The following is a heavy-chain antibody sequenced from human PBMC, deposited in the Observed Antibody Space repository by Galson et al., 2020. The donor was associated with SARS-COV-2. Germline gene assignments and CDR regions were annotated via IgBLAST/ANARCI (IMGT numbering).Heavy chain of an antibody. J-gene: IGHJ4*02. Sequence: ASETLSLTCAVSGYSISSGYYWGWIRQPPGKGLEWIVSLYHGESTYYNPSLKSRVSTSEATSKNQFSLRLTSVTAADTAVYYCARGGFDLSGSYDYWGQGILVTVSS. CDR3: ARGGFDLSGSYDY. D-gene: IGHD3-10*01. V-gene: IGHV4-38-2*01. CDR1: GYSISSGYY. CDR2: LYHGEST.